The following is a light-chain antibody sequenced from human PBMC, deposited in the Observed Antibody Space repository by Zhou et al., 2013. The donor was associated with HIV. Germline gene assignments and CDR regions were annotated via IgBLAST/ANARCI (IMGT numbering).Light chain of an antibody. CDR1: QSLLHSDGKSY. V-gene: IGKV2-28*01. CDR2: SVS. Sequence: VMTQTPLSLSVTPGQTASMSCKSSQSLLHSDGKSYLYWYQQKPGQTPQLLIYSVSRRASGVPDRFSGSGSGTDFTLKITRVEAEDVGVYYCMQALQSPNTFGQGTKLEIK. CDR3: MQALQSPNT. J-gene: IGKJ2*01.